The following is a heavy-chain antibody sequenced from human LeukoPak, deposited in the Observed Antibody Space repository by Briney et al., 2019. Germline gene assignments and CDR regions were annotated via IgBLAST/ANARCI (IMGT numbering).Heavy chain of an antibody. CDR2: ISYDGSNK. CDR3: ARESNHYYGMDV. Sequence: GRSLRLSCAASGFTFSSYAMHWVRQAPGKGLEWVAVISYDGSNKYYADSVKGRFTISRDNSKNTLYLQMNSLRAEDTAVYYCARESNHYYGMDVWGQGTTVTASS. V-gene: IGHV3-30-3*01. CDR1: GFTFSSYA. J-gene: IGHJ6*02.